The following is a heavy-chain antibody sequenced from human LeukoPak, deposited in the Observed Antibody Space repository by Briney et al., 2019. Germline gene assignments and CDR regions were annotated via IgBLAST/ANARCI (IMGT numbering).Heavy chain of an antibody. V-gene: IGHV3-21*01. J-gene: IGHJ4*02. CDR1: GFTFSSYS. D-gene: IGHD3-22*01. Sequence: PGGSLRLSCAASGFTFSSYSMNWVRQAPGKGLEWVSSISSSSSYIYYADSVKGRFTISRDNAKNSLYLQMNSLRAEDTAVYYCASPYGYGSSGYNFDYWGQGTLVTVSS. CDR2: ISSSSSYI. CDR3: ASPYGYGSSGYNFDY.